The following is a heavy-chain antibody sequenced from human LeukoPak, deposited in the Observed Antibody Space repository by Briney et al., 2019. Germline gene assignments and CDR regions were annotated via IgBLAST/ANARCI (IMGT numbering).Heavy chain of an antibody. Sequence: GGSLRLSCAASGFTFNTYMNWVRQAPGKGLEWVSYVSSSSSIIYYADSVKGRFTISRDNAKNSLYLQMNGLGAEDTAVYFCARGGISRPYYFDSWGQGTLVTVSS. V-gene: IGHV3-48*01. J-gene: IGHJ4*02. CDR1: GFTFNTY. CDR3: ARGGISRPYYFDS. CDR2: VSSSSSII.